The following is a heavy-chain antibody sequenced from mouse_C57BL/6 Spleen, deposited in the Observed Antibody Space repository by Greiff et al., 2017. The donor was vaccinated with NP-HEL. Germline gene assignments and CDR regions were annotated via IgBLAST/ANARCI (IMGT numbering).Heavy chain of an antibody. J-gene: IGHJ3*01. CDR2: IYPRDGST. CDR1: GYTFTSYD. V-gene: IGHV1-85*01. CDR3: ARGHDYDWFAY. Sequence: QVQLKQSGPELVKPGASVKLSCKASGYTFTSYDINWVKQRPGQGLEWIGWIYPRDGSTKYNEKFKGKATLTVDTSSSTAYMELHSLTSEDSAVYFCARGHDYDWFAYWGQGTLVTVSA. D-gene: IGHD2-4*01.